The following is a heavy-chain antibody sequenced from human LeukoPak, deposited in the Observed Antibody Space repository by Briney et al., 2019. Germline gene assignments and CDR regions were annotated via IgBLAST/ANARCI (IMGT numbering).Heavy chain of an antibody. D-gene: IGHD4-11*01. V-gene: IGHV3-7*01. J-gene: IGHJ4*02. CDR1: GFIFNNYW. Sequence: GGSLRLSCAASGFIFNNYWMSWVRQAPGKGLEWVANIKQGGSEKYYVDSVKGRFTISRDSAKNSVYLQTNSLRAEDTAVYYCARDAYRDRYFDFWGQGSLVTVSS. CDR2: IKQGGSEK. CDR3: ARDAYRDRYFDF.